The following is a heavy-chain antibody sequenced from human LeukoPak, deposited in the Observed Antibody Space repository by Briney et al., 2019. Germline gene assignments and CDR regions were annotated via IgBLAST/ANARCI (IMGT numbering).Heavy chain of an antibody. V-gene: IGHV3-23*01. J-gene: IGHJ4*02. CDR3: AKDTVVVVAAPDY. Sequence: PGGSLRLSCAASGFTFSSYWMTWVRQAPGKGLEWVSAISGSGGSTYYADSVKGRFTISRDNSKNTLYLQMNSLRAEDTAVYYCAKDTVVVVAAPDYWGQGTLVTVSS. CDR2: ISGSGGST. D-gene: IGHD2-15*01. CDR1: GFTFSSYW.